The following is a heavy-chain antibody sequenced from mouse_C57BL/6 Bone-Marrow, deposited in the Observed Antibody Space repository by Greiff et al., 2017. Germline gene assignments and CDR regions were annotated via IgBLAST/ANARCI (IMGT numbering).Heavy chain of an antibody. Sequence: VQLKESGPELVKPGASVKISCKASGYAFSSSWMNWVKQRPGKGLEWIGRIYPGDGDTNYNGKFKGKATLTADKSSSTAYMQLSSLTSEDSAVYFCARCWPWFAYWGQGTMVTVSA. V-gene: IGHV1-82*01. J-gene: IGHJ3*01. CDR2: IYPGDGDT. CDR3: ARCWPWFAY. CDR1: GYAFSSSW.